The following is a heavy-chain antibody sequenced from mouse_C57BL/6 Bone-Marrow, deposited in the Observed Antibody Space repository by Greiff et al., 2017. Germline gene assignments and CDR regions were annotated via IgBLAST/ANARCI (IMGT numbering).Heavy chain of an antibody. CDR3: AREVYGNSYYFDY. V-gene: IGHV1-63*01. Sequence: VQLQQSGAELVRPGTSVEMSCKASGYTFTNYWIGWAKQRPGHGLEWIGDIYPGGGYTNYNEKFKGKATLTAAKSSSTAYMQFSSLTSEDSAIYYCAREVYGNSYYFDYWGQGTTLTVSS. CDR1: GYTFTNYW. D-gene: IGHD2-1*01. CDR2: IYPGGGYT. J-gene: IGHJ2*01.